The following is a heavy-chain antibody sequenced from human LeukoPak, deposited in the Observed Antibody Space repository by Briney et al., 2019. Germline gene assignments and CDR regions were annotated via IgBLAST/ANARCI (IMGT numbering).Heavy chain of an antibody. D-gene: IGHD5-18*01. CDR3: ARLTAYYYMDV. CDR2: IYYSGST. V-gene: IGHV4-61*01. Sequence: SETLSLTCTVSGYSISSAYYWGWIRQPPGKGLEWIGYIYYSGSTNYNPSLKSRVTISVDTSKNQFSLKLSSVTAADTAVYYCARLTAYYYMDVWGKGTTVTVSS. CDR1: GYSISSAYY. J-gene: IGHJ6*03.